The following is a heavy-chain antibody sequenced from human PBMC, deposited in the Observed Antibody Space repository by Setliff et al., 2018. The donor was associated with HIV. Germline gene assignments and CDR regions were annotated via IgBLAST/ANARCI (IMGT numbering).Heavy chain of an antibody. Sequence: GGSLRLSCAASGFSFSRYWMSWVRQAPGKGLEWVALINPDSTATYYADSVKGRFTISRDNSKNTLYLQMNSLRAEDTAVYYCAKDELFYYGSGNFYYWYFDFWGRGSLVTVSS. D-gene: IGHD3-10*01. CDR1: GFSFSRYW. CDR3: AKDELFYYGSGNFYYWYFDF. J-gene: IGHJ2*01. V-gene: IGHV3-7*01. CDR2: INPDSTAT.